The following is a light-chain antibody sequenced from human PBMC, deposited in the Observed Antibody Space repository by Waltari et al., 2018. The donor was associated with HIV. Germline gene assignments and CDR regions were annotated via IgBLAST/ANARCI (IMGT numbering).Light chain of an antibody. Sequence: QSALTQPPSASGSRGQSVTIPCTGTSSDVGASNYVSWYQQYPGMAPNLIIYEVNKRPSGVPDRFAGSKSGNTASLTVSGLQAEDEADFYCSSYAGSAVVFGGGTKLTVL. CDR2: EVN. CDR1: SSDVGASNY. CDR3: SSYAGSAVV. V-gene: IGLV2-8*01. J-gene: IGLJ2*01.